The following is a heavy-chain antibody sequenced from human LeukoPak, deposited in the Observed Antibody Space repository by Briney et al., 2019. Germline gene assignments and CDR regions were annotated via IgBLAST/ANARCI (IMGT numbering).Heavy chain of an antibody. CDR1: GGSTSNYY. CDR2: IFESGDT. V-gene: IGHV4-59*08. D-gene: IGHD5-12*01. CDR3: ARHPLRGGFDT. J-gene: IGHJ4*02. Sequence: SETPSLTCTVSGGSTSNYYWSWIRQPPGKGLEWIAYIFESGDTRYNPSLKSRVTISLDTSKDQFSVTLISMTAADTALYYCARHPLRGGFDTWGQGVLVTVSS.